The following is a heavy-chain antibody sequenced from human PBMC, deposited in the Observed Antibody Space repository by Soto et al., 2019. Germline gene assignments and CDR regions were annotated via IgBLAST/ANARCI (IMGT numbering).Heavy chain of an antibody. D-gene: IGHD1-26*01. CDR1: GGSFGGYY. Sequence: SETLSLTCAVYGGSFGGYYWSWIRQPPGKGLEWIGEINHSGSTNYNPSLKSRVTISVDTSKNQFSLKLSSVTAADTAVYYCARGVSYPPAFDYWGQGTLVTVSS. CDR3: ARGVSYPPAFDY. J-gene: IGHJ4*02. V-gene: IGHV4-34*01. CDR2: INHSGST.